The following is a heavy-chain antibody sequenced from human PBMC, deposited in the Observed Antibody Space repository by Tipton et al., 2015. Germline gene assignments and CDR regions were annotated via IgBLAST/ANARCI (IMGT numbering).Heavy chain of an antibody. J-gene: IGHJ4*02. CDR1: SDSINKYY. D-gene: IGHD4-23*01. V-gene: IGHV4-59*01. CDR2: IQYSGGT. CDR3: ARARGRHGGLFDS. Sequence: TLSLTCTVSSDSINKYYWSWIRQPPGKELQWIGYIQYSGGTNYNPSLESRVSMSVDTSKTQFSLKVSSVTASDTAVYYCARARGRHGGLFDSWGQGILVTVSS.